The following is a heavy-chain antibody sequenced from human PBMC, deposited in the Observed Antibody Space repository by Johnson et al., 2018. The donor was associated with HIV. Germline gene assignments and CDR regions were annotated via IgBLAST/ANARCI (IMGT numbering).Heavy chain of an antibody. V-gene: IGHV3-23*04. CDR1: GFTFSSYA. D-gene: IGHD3-22*01. CDR3: AKDPSVYVTMIVVSRGAFDI. CDR2: ISGSGGST. J-gene: IGHJ3*02. Sequence: MLLVESGGGVVQPGRSLRLSCAASGFTFSSYAMSWVRQAPGKGLEWVSAISGSGGSTYYADSVTGRFTISRDNSKNTVYLQMNGLRAEDTAVYFCAKDPSVYVTMIVVSRGAFDIWGQGTMVSVSS.